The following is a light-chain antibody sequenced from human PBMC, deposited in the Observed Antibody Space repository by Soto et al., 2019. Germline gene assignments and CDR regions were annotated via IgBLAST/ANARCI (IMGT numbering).Light chain of an antibody. CDR3: QQYNNSRPHVT. J-gene: IGKJ1*01. CDR2: ADS. CDR1: QNVSSS. V-gene: IGKV3D-15*01. Sequence: ELAMGPTRATMYGSPGERATLSYRASQNVSSSLACYQQKPGQAPRLLIYADSNRATGIPARFSGSGSGTNFTLTTRNLEPEDFAVYFCQQYNNSRPHVTFGQGTKVDIK.